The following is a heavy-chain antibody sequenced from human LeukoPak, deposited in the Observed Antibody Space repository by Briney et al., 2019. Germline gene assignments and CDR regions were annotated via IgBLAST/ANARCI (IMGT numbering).Heavy chain of an antibody. D-gene: IGHD2-2*02. Sequence: PSETLSLTCTVSGGSINNYYWSWIRQPAGKGLEWIGRIYTRGSTNYNPSLKSRVTISVDTSKNQFSLKLSSVTAADTAVYYCARHTAAIAVIDYWGQGTLVTVSS. CDR1: GGSINNYY. CDR2: IYTRGST. CDR3: ARHTAAIAVIDY. J-gene: IGHJ4*02. V-gene: IGHV4-4*07.